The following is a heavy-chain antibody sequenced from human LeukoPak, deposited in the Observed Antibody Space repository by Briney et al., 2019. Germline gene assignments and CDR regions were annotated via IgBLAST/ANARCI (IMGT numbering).Heavy chain of an antibody. CDR1: GGSFSDYY. CDR2: INHSGST. Sequence: SETLSLTCAVYGGSFSDYYWSWIRQPPGKGLEWIGEINHSGSTNYNPSLKSRVTISVDTSKNQFSLKLSSVTAADTAVYYCARLSTGPPSDYWGQGTLVTVSS. J-gene: IGHJ4*02. D-gene: IGHD2/OR15-2a*01. CDR3: ARLSTGPPSDY. V-gene: IGHV4-34*01.